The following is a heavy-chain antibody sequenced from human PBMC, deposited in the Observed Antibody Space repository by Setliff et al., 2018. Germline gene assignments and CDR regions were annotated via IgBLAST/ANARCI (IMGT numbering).Heavy chain of an antibody. CDR1: GYSISSGYY. Sequence: SETLSLTCAVSGYSISSGYYWGWTRQPPGKGLEWIGSIYHSGSTYYNPSLKSRVTISVDTSKNQFSLKLSSVTAADTALYYCTVYNTGSSKDHYWGQGTPVTVSS. J-gene: IGHJ4*02. D-gene: IGHD2-8*02. V-gene: IGHV4-38-2*01. CDR2: IYHSGST. CDR3: TVYNTGSSKDHY.